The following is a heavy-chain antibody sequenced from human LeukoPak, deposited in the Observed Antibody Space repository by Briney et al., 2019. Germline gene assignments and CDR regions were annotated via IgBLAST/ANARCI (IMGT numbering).Heavy chain of an antibody. CDR3: ATHTANDAFDI. CDR1: GGSISSYY. D-gene: IGHD5-18*01. Sequence: SETLSFTCTVSGGSISSYYWSWIRQPAGKGLEWIGRIYTSGCTNYNPSLKSRVTMSVDTSKNQFSLKLSSVTAADTAVYYCATHTANDAFDIWGQGTMVTVSS. J-gene: IGHJ3*02. V-gene: IGHV4-4*07. CDR2: IYTSGCT.